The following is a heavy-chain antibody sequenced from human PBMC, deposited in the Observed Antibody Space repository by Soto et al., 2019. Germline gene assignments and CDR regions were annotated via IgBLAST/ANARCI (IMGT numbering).Heavy chain of an antibody. CDR3: ARDRCSGGSCYRGWYFDL. J-gene: IGHJ2*01. D-gene: IGHD2-15*01. Sequence: PSETLSLTCTVSGGSISSYYWSWIRQPPGKGLEWIGYIYYSVSTNYNPSLKSRVTISVDTSKNHFSLKLSSVTAADTAVYYCARDRCSGGSCYRGWYFDLWGRGTLVTVSS. CDR2: IYYSVST. V-gene: IGHV4-59*01. CDR1: GGSISSYY.